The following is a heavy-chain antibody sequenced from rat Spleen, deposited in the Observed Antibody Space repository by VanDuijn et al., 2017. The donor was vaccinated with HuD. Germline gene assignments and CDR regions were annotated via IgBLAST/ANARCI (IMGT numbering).Heavy chain of an antibody. Sequence: EVQLVESGGGLVQPGRSLKLSCVASGFTFNYYWMTWIRQAPGKGLEWVASITNTGGSIHYPDSVRGRFTISRDPAQNTLYLQMNSLRSEDTATYYCARRHYGYTDYFDYWGQGVMVTVSS. CDR3: ARRHYGYTDYFDY. V-gene: IGHV5-31*01. J-gene: IGHJ2*01. D-gene: IGHD1-11*01. CDR2: ITNTGGSI. CDR1: GFTFNYYW.